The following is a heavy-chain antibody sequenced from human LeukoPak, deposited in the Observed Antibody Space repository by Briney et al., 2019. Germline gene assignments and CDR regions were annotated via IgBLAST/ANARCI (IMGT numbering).Heavy chain of an antibody. CDR1: GFTFSSYA. V-gene: IGHV3-48*01. CDR2: ISSSSSTI. CDR3: ARDAGRWPPYYMDV. Sequence: GGSLRLSCAASGFTFSSYAMSWVRQAPGRGLEWVSYISSSSSTIHYADSLKGRFTISRDNANNLLYLQMNSLRAEDTAVYYCARDAGRWPPYYMDVWGKGTTVTVSS. J-gene: IGHJ6*03. D-gene: IGHD4-23*01.